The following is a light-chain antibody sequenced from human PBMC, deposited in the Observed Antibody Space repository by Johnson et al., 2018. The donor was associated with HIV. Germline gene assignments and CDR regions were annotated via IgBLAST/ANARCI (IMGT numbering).Light chain of an antibody. CDR2: DNN. CDR1: SSNIGSHY. V-gene: IGLV1-51*01. Sequence: QSVLTQPPSVSAAPGQKVTISCSGSSSNIGSHYVSWYQQLPGTAPKLLIYDNNKRPSGIPDRFSGSKSGTSATLGITGLQTGDEADYYCRTWDSSLSAYFVGTGTKVTVL. J-gene: IGLJ1*01. CDR3: RTWDSSLSAYF.